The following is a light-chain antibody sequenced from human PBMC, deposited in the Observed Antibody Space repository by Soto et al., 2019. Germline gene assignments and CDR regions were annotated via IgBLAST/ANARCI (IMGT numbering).Light chain of an antibody. Sequence: EIVLTQSPGTLSLSPGERATLSCRASQSVSSSYLAWYQQKPGQALRLLIYGASSRATGIPDRFSGSGSGTHFTLTISRLESEDFAVSHCQHYSSSPWTFGQGTKVEIK. V-gene: IGKV3-20*01. CDR1: QSVSSSY. J-gene: IGKJ1*01. CDR3: QHYSSSPWT. CDR2: GAS.